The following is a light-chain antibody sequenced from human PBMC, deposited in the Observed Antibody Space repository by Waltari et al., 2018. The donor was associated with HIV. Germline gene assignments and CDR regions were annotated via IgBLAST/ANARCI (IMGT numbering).Light chain of an antibody. Sequence: TQITQSPSTLSASIGDRITILCRASQSITSTLAWCQHKPGKAPKLLVYGASTLPSGVPPKFSGSGAGTEFTVTISSLQPDDVATYCSLQYKYYPFTFGPGTKVDIK. CDR3: LQYKYYPFT. CDR2: GAS. J-gene: IGKJ3*01. V-gene: IGKV1-5*03. CDR1: QSITST.